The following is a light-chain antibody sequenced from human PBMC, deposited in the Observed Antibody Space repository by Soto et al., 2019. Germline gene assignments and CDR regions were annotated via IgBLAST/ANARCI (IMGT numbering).Light chain of an antibody. J-gene: IGKJ2*01. Sequence: EIVMTQSPASLSLSPGDGATLSCRASQTVASNLVWYQQKPRQGPRLLIHGASSRAAGVPARFSGSGSGSDFTLTISSLQSEDFAFYYCQRYHNWPPQYTFGQGTKLQIK. CDR1: QTVASN. CDR3: QRYHNWPPQYT. CDR2: GAS. V-gene: IGKV3-15*01.